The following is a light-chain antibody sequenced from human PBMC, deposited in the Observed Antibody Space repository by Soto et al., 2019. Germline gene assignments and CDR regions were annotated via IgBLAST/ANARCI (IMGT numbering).Light chain of an antibody. V-gene: IGKV1-39*01. J-gene: IGKJ5*01. Sequence: DIQMTQSPSSLSASVGDRVTITCRASQSISSYLNWYQQKPGKAPNLLIYTASSLQSGVPSRFSGSGSGTDFTLTISSLQPEDFATYYCQQYYSTPITFGQGTRVEIK. CDR1: QSISSY. CDR2: TAS. CDR3: QQYYSTPIT.